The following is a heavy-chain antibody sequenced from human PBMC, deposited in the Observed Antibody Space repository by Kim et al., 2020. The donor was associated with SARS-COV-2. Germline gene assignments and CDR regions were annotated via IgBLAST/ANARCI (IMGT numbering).Heavy chain of an antibody. CDR2: INHSGST. Sequence: SETLSLTCAVYGGSFSGYYWSWIRQPPGKGLEWIGEINHSGSTNYNPSLKSRVTISVDTSKNQFSLKLSSVTAADTAVYYCARVEQWCFQGGFDPWGQGTLVTVSS. CDR1: GGSFSGYY. D-gene: IGHD6-19*01. V-gene: IGHV4-34*01. J-gene: IGHJ5*02. CDR3: ARVEQWCFQGGFDP.